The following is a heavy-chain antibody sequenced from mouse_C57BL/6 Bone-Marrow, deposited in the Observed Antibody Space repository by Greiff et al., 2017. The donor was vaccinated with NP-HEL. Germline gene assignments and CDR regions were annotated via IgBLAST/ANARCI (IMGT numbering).Heavy chain of an antibody. CDR1: EYEFPSHD. CDR2: INSDGGST. CDR3: AKLGLRRGPFDY. Sequence: EVKVVESGGGLVQPGESLKLSCESNEYEFPSHDMSWVRKTPEKRLELVAAINSDGGSTYYPDTMERRFIISRDNTKKTLYLQMSSLRSEDTALYDCAKLGLRRGPFDYWGQGTTLTVSS. V-gene: IGHV5-2*01. D-gene: IGHD2-2*01. J-gene: IGHJ2*01.